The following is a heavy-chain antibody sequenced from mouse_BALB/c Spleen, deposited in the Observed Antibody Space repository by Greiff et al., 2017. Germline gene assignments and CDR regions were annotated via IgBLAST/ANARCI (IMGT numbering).Heavy chain of an antibody. V-gene: IGHV5-4*02. D-gene: IGHD1-2*01. CDR1: GFTFSDYY. J-gene: IGHJ2*01. CDR3: AREGLLRLRYFDY. CDR2: ISDGGSYT. Sequence: EVQGVESGGGLVKPGGSLKLSCAASGFTFSDYYMYWVRQTPEKRLEWVATISDGGSYTYYPDSVKGRFTISRDNAKNNLYLQMSSLKSEDTAMYYCAREGLLRLRYFDYWGQGTTLTVSS.